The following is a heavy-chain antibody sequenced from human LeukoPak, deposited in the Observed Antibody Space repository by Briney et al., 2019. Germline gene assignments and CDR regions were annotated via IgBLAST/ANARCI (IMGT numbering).Heavy chain of an antibody. V-gene: IGHV1-2*02. J-gene: IGHJ4*02. CDR2: INADSGAT. CDR1: GYSFVGSY. CDR3: VKQGAGSLS. Sequence: ASVKVSCEASGYSFVGSYINWVRQAPGQGLEWMGSINADSGATDSTQKFQGRVTMTRDTSISTAYMELTSLTSDDMAIYYCVKQGAGSLSWGQGTLLIVSS. D-gene: IGHD6-19*01.